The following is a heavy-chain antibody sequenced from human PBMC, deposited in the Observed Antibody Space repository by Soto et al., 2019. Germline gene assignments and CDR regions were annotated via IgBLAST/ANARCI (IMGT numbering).Heavy chain of an antibody. J-gene: IGHJ6*02. D-gene: IGHD3-3*01. Sequence: PGGSLRLSCAASGFTFSNAWMNWVRQAPGKGLEWVGRIKSKTDGGTTDYAAPVKGRFTISRDDSKNTLYLQMNSLKTEDTAVYYCTTDRSDFWSGWVLSQDYYYYYGMDVWGQGTTVTVSS. CDR3: TTDRSDFWSGWVLSQDYYYYYGMDV. CDR1: GFTFSNAW. CDR2: IKSKTDGGTT. V-gene: IGHV3-15*07.